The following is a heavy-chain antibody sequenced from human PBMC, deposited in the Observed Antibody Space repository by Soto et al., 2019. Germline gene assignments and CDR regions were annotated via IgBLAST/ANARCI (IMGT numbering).Heavy chain of an antibody. Sequence: GGSLRLSCAASGFTFSGHDMHWVRQATGKGLEWVSGIGSAGDTYYPGSVKGRFTVSRENAKNCLYLQMNSLRVEDTAVYYCARASAGLDYWGQGALVTVSS. CDR2: IGSAGDT. V-gene: IGHV3-13*01. CDR1: GFTFSGHD. J-gene: IGHJ4*02. D-gene: IGHD1-1*01. CDR3: ARASAGLDY.